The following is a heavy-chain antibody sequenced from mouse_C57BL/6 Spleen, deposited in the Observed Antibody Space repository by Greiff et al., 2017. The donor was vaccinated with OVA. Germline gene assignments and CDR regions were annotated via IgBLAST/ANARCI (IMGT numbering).Heavy chain of an antibody. J-gene: IGHJ1*03. Sequence: EVKLVESGGGLVKPGGSLKLSCAASGFTFSSYTMSWVRQTPEKRLEWVATISGGGGNTYYPDSVKGRVTISRDNAKNTLYLQMSSLRSEDTALYYCARHLGVWYFDVWGTGTTVTVSS. CDR1: GFTFSSYT. V-gene: IGHV5-9*01. D-gene: IGHD4-1*01. CDR3: ARHLGVWYFDV. CDR2: ISGGGGNT.